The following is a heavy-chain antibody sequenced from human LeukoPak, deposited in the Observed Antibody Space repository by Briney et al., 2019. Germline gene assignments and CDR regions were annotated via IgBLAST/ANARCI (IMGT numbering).Heavy chain of an antibody. V-gene: IGHV4-34*01. Sequence: KPGGSLRLSCAASGFTFSSYSMNWVRQPPGKGLEWIGEINHGGSTNYNPSLKSRVTISVDTSKNQFSLKLSSVTAADTAVYYCARGYGDFYYWYFDLWGRGTLVTVSS. CDR3: ARGYGDFYYWYFDL. CDR2: INHGGST. CDR1: GFTFSSYS. D-gene: IGHD4-17*01. J-gene: IGHJ2*01.